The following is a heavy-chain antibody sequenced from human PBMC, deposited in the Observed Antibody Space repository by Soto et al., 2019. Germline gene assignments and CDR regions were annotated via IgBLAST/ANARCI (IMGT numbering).Heavy chain of an antibody. J-gene: IGHJ6*02. Sequence: GGSLRLSCAASGFTFSSYEMNWVRQAPGKGLEWVSYISSSGSTIYYADSVKGRFTISRDNAKNSLYLQMNSLRAEDTAVYYCARTYSSSWYNNYYGMDVWGRGTTVTVSS. V-gene: IGHV3-48*03. CDR1: GFTFSSYE. CDR2: ISSSGSTI. CDR3: ARTYSSSWYNNYYGMDV. D-gene: IGHD6-13*01.